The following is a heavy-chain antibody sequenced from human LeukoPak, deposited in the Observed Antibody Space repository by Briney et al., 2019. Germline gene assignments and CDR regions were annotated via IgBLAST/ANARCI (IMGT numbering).Heavy chain of an antibody. Sequence: SGGSLRLSCVGSGFTFNNYWMTWVRQAPGQGLEWVANVNRDESRKNHADSVKGRFTISRDNARNSLYLQMNSLRAEDTSLYYCAKTDKEYNWNYYQGSFDYWGQGTLVTVSS. CDR3: AKTDKEYNWNYYQGSFDY. V-gene: IGHV3-7*03. CDR1: GFTFNNYW. D-gene: IGHD1-7*01. CDR2: VNRDESRK. J-gene: IGHJ4*02.